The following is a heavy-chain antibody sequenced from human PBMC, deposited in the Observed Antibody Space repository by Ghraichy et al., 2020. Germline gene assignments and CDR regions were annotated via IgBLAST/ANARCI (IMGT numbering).Heavy chain of an antibody. J-gene: IGHJ4*02. V-gene: IGHV1-3*01. CDR2: INAGNGNT. Sequence: ASVKVSCKASGYTFTSYAMHWVRQAPGPRLEWMGWINAGNGNTKYSQKFQGRVTITRDTSASTAYMELSSLRSEDTAVYYCARDVAVAGALDYWGQGTLVTVSS. CDR3: ARDVAVAGALDY. D-gene: IGHD6-19*01. CDR1: GYTFTSYA.